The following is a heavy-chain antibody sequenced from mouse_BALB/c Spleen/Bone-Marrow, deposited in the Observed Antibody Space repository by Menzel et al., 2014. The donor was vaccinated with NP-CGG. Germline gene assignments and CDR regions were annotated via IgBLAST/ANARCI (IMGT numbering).Heavy chain of an antibody. V-gene: IGHV1S137*01. CDR2: ISTYYGDA. CDR3: AREVRGDCAMDY. CDR1: GYTFTDYA. D-gene: IGHD2-14*01. J-gene: IGHJ4*01. Sequence: VKVVESGAELVRPGVSVKISCKGSGYTFTDYAMHWVKQSHAKSLEWIGVISTYYGDASYNQKFKGKATMTVNKSSSTAYMELARLTSEDSAIYYCAREVRGDCAMDYWGQGTSVTVSS.